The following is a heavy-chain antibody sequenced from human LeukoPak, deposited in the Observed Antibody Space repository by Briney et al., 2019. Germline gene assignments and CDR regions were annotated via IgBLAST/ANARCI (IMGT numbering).Heavy chain of an antibody. CDR1: GFIFSRYW. CDR3: ARDLGQYYDTSDNWFDP. V-gene: IGHV3-7*01. CDR2: IKQDGSET. J-gene: IGHJ5*02. Sequence: PGGSLRLSCAASGFIFSRYWMNWVRQAPGKGLERVANIKQDGSETYYGASVKGRFTISRDNAKNTLSLQMNSLRAEDTAVYYCARDLGQYYDTSDNWFDPWGQGTLVTVSS. D-gene: IGHD3-22*01.